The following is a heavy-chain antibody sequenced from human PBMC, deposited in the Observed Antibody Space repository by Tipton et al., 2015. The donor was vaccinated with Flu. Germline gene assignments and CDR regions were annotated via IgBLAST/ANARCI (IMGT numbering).Heavy chain of an antibody. CDR2: ISGSGGST. Sequence: SLRLSCAASGFTFSSYSMNWVRQAPGKGLEWVSAISGSGGSTYYADSVKGRFTISRDNSKNTLYLQMNSLRAEDTAVYYCAKGDVLYDFWSGGYYTDVWGKGTTVTVSS. J-gene: IGHJ6*03. CDR1: GFTFSSYS. D-gene: IGHD3-3*01. V-gene: IGHV3-23*01. CDR3: AKGDVLYDFWSGGYYTDV.